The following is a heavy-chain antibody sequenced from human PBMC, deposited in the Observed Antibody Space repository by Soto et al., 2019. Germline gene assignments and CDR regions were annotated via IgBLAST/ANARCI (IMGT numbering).Heavy chain of an antibody. D-gene: IGHD2-2*01. J-gene: IGHJ4*02. CDR1: GFTFSSYG. CDR2: ISYDGSNK. CDR3: AKDRDTAYRGGFDY. V-gene: IGHV3-30*18. Sequence: GGSLRLSCAASGFTFSSYGMHWVRQAPGKGLEWVAVISYDGSNKYYADSVKGRFTISRDNSKNTLYLQMNSLRAEDTAVYYCAKDRDTAYRGGFDYWGQGTLVTVSS.